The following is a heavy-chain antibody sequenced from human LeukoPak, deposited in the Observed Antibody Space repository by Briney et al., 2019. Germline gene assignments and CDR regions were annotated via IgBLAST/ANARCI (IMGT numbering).Heavy chain of an antibody. D-gene: IGHD3-16*01. CDR3: AKDIELVRSLLGGDDY. CDR2: ISGDGGST. CDR1: GFTFSSYW. V-gene: IGHV3-43*02. J-gene: IGHJ4*02. Sequence: GGSLRLSCAASGFTFSSYWMHWVRQAPGKGLEWVSLISGDGGSTYYADSVKGRFTISRDNSKNSLYLQMNSLRTEDTALYYCAKDIELVRSLLGGDDYWGQGTLVTVSS.